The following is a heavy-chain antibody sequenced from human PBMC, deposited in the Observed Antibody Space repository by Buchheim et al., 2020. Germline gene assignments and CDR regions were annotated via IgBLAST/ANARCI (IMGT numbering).Heavy chain of an antibody. J-gene: IGHJ4*02. D-gene: IGHD1/OR15-1a*01. CDR3: AKERGTTTHFDY. CDR2: ISHDGRND. V-gene: IGHV3-30*18. CDR1: GFMFSSFG. Sequence: QVQLVESGGAVVQFGRSLRLSCAASGFMFSSFGIHWVRQALGKGLEWVAIISHDGRNDNYADSVKGRFTISRDNSKNTVYLQMNSLRAEDTAVYYCAKERGTTTHFDYWGQGTL.